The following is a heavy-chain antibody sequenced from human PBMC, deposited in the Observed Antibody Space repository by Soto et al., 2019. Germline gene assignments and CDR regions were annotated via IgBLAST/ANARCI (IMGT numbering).Heavy chain of an antibody. Sequence: QGQLQESGPGLVKPSETISLTCTGSGGSISSYYWSWIRQPPGKGLEWIGYIYYSGSTNYNPSLKSRVTISVDTSKNQFSLKLSSVTAADTAVYSCARRYGGGFDYWGQGTLVTVSS. V-gene: IGHV4-59*08. CDR1: GGSISSYY. J-gene: IGHJ4*02. CDR3: ARRYGGGFDY. CDR2: IYYSGST. D-gene: IGHD3-10*01.